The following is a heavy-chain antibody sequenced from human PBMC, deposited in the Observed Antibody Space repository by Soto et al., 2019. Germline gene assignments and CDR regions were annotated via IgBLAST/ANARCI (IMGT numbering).Heavy chain of an antibody. V-gene: IGHV3-48*03. CDR2: ISSSGSTI. J-gene: IGHJ4*02. CDR1: GFTFISYE. CDR3: VRGYSGTYRIDY. D-gene: IGHD1-26*01. Sequence: VVSLRLSCAASGFTFISYEMNWVRQAPGKGLEWVSYISSSGSTIYYADSVKGRFTISRDNAKNSLYLEMNSLRAEDTAVYYCVRGYSGTYRIDYWGQGTPVTVSS.